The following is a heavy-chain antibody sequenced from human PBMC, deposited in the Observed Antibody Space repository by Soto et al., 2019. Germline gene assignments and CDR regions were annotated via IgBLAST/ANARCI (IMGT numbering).Heavy chain of an antibody. J-gene: IGHJ6*02. CDR2: ISYDGSNK. Sequence: VGSLRLSCAASGFTFSSYAMHWVRQAPGKGLEWVAVISYDGSNKYYAYSVKGRFTISRDNSKNTLYLQMNSLRAEDTAVYYCAREAGGMDVWGQGTTVTVSS. CDR1: GFTFSSYA. CDR3: AREAGGMDV. V-gene: IGHV3-30-3*01.